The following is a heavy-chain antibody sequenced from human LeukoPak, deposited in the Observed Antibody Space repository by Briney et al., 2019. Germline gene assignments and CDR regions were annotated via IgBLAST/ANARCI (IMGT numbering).Heavy chain of an antibody. CDR1: GYTFTSFG. J-gene: IGHJ1*01. Sequence: GASVKVPCKASGYTFTSFGITWVRQAPGQGLEWIGWISNFDAKTNYAQKFDGRVTMTTDSSTSTAYLELIRLKSDDTAVYYCARDLPFEGVLEWLLEYWGQGTLVTVSS. D-gene: IGHD3-3*01. CDR3: ARDLPFEGVLEWLLEY. CDR2: ISNFDAKT. V-gene: IGHV1-18*04.